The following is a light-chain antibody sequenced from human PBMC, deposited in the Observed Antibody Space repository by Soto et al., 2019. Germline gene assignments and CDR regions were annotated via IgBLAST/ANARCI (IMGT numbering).Light chain of an antibody. V-gene: IGKV1-5*03. CDR3: QHETSFPLT. J-gene: IGKJ4*01. Sequence: QMTQSQSTLSASVGDSVTKTFLARQRFSSWLAMYQQKLAKAPKVLVYNTSNLERGVPSRFGGSGSGTEFTLTSSSLQPDDFATYFCQHETSFPLTFGGATNVEI. CDR1: QRFSSW. CDR2: NTS.